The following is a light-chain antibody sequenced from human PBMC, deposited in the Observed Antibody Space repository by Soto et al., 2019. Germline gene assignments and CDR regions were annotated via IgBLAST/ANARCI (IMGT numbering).Light chain of an antibody. V-gene: IGKV1-8*01. CDR1: QGISSY. CDR3: QQYYSYWYT. J-gene: IGKJ2*01. Sequence: AIRMTQSPSSFSASTGDRVTITCRASQGISSYLAWYQQKPGKAPKLLIYAASTLQSGVPSRFSGSGSGTDFTLTISCLQSVDFATYYCQQYYSYWYTFGQGTKLEIK. CDR2: AAS.